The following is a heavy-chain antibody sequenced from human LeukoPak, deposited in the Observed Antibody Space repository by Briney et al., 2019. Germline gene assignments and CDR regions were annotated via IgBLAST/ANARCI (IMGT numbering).Heavy chain of an antibody. D-gene: IGHD1-26*01. CDR2: IDTNTGNP. V-gene: IGHV7-4-1*02. Sequence: ASVKVSCKASGYTFTSYYMHWVRQAPGQGLEWMGWIDTNTGNPTYAQGFTGRFVFSLDTSVSTAYLQISSLKAEDTAVYCCARDLRSGSYDFWGQGTLVTVSS. CDR1: GYTFTSYY. J-gene: IGHJ4*02. CDR3: ARDLRSGSYDF.